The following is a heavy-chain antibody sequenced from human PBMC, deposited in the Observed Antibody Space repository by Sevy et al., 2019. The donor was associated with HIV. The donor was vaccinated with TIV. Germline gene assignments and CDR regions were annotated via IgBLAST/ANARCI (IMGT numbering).Heavy chain of an antibody. V-gene: IGHV3-7*01. CDR3: ARAQQVTMLVVIGGLYFDF. CDR2: IKQDMSEK. CDR1: GFTFSSYW. J-gene: IGHJ4*02. Sequence: GGSLRLSCAASGFTFSSYWMTWVRQAPGKGLEWVANIKQDMSEKYYADFVKGRFTISRDNARNSLYLQMESLRAEGTAVYYCARAQQVTMLVVIGGLYFDFWGQGTLVTVSS. D-gene: IGHD3-22*01.